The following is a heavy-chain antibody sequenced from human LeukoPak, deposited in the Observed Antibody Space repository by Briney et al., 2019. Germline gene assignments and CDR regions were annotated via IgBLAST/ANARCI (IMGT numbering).Heavy chain of an antibody. CDR2: IYSGGST. J-gene: IGHJ5*02. V-gene: IGHV3-66*01. Sequence: QSGGSLRLSCAASEFSVGSNYMTWVRQAPGKGLEWVSLIYSGGSTYYADSVKGRFTISRDNSKNTLYLQMNSLRAEDTAVYYCARSKWELLGHYWFDPRGQGTLVTVSS. CDR1: EFSVGSNY. D-gene: IGHD1-26*01. CDR3: ARSKWELLGHYWFDP.